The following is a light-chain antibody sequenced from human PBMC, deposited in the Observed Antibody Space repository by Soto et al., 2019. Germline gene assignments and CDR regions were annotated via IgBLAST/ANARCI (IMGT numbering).Light chain of an antibody. CDR2: DAS. J-gene: IGKJ4*01. CDR3: QQYDNLPPLT. CDR1: HNINNY. V-gene: IGKV1-33*01. Sequence: DIQMTQSPSSLSASVGDRVTITCQASHNINNYLNWYQQKPGRAPKLLIYDASNLETGVPSRFSGSGSGTDFTFTISSLQPEDSARYFCQQYDNLPPLTFGGGTKVEIK.